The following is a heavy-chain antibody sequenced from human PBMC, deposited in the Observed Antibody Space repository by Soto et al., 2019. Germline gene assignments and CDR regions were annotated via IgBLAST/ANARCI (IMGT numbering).Heavy chain of an antibody. Sequence: GESLKISCQGSGYNFATHWIGWVRHKAGKGLEWMGIIFPGDAETRYSPSFQGHITISTDKSISIAYLRWSSLKASDTGMYYCATPGGFGMDVWGQGTTVTVSS. J-gene: IGHJ6*02. D-gene: IGHD5-12*01. CDR2: IFPGDAET. V-gene: IGHV5-51*01. CDR3: ATPGGFGMDV. CDR1: GYNFATHW.